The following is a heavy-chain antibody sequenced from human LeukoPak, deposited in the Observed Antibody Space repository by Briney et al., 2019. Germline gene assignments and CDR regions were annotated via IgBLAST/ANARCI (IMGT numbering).Heavy chain of an antibody. CDR1: GGSISAYY. V-gene: IGHV4-59*01. J-gene: IGHJ4*02. CDR2: SHNSGDT. Sequence: SETLSLTCTFSGGSISAYYWGWIRQPPGKGLEWIGYSHNSGDTNYNPSLKSRVSISVDRSKNQFSLKLNSVSAADTAVYYCARDGGTDMAFYYDYWGQGTLVTVSS. CDR3: ARDGGTDMAFYYDY. D-gene: IGHD5-18*01.